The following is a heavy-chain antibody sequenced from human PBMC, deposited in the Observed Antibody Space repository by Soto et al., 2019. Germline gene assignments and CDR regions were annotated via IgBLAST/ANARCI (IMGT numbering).Heavy chain of an antibody. CDR2: IIPILGIA. V-gene: IGHV1-69*02. CDR3: ATGPGIGAAGTVY. D-gene: IGHD6-13*01. CDR1: GGTFSSYT. J-gene: IGHJ4*02. Sequence: QVQLVQSGAEVKKPGSSVKVSCKASGGTFSSYTISWVRPAPGQGLEWMGRIIPILGIANYAQKFQGRVTITADKSTSTAYMELSSLRSEDTAVYYCATGPGIGAAGTVYWGQGTLVTVSS.